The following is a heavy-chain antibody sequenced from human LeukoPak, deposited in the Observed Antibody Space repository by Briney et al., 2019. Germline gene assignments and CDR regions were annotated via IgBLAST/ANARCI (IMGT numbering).Heavy chain of an antibody. V-gene: IGHV3-48*03. D-gene: IGHD3-22*01. CDR2: ISSSGSTI. Sequence: PGGSLRLSCAASGFTFSSYEMNWVRQAPGKGLEWVSYISSSGSTIYYADSVKGRFTISRDNAKNSLYLQMNSLRAEDTAVYYCAKNYYYDSSGYWWVVRNYFDYWGQGTLVTVSS. J-gene: IGHJ4*02. CDR3: AKNYYYDSSGYWWVVRNYFDY. CDR1: GFTFSSYE.